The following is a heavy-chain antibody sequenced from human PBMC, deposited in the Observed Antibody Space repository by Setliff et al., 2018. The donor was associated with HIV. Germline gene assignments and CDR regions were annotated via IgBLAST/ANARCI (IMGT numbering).Heavy chain of an antibody. D-gene: IGHD4-4*01. V-gene: IGHV1-18*04. CDR2: SSPNGNT. Sequence: ASVKVSCKASGYTFTTYGVNWVRQAPGQGLEWLGWSSPNGNTKYHYSLQGRATMTTGTPTSTAFMELRSLTSDDTAVYFCARDPPSSNPTLQYAFDLWGQGTMVTVS. CDR3: ARDPPSSNPTLQYAFDL. J-gene: IGHJ3*01. CDR1: GYTFTTYG.